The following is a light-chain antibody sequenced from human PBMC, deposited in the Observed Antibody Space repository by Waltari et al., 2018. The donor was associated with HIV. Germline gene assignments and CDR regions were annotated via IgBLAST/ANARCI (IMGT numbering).Light chain of an antibody. J-gene: IGKJ4*01. V-gene: IGKV1-NL1*01. CDR2: GAF. Sequence: DIQMTQSPSSLSASIGDTVTIPCRASQDISHSVSWFQQQPGKVPKLLVHGAFILQRGVPSRFSGSGSGTNYTLTISGLQSDDFAAYFCQQYYGVPLTFGGGTRVDI. CDR1: QDISHS. CDR3: QQYYGVPLT.